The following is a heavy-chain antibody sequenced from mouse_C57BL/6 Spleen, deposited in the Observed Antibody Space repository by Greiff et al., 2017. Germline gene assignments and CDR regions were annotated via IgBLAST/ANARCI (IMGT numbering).Heavy chain of an antibody. CDR3: ARGGVFAY. CDR1: GYTFTSYW. Sequence: QVQLQQSGTELVKPGASVKLSCKASGYTFTSYWMHWVKQRPGQGLEWIGNINPSNGGTNYNEKLKSKATLTVDKSSSTAYMQLSRLTDEDTAVYACARGGVFAYWGQGTLVTVSA. CDR2: INPSNGGT. J-gene: IGHJ3*01. V-gene: IGHV1-53*01. D-gene: IGHD1-1*02.